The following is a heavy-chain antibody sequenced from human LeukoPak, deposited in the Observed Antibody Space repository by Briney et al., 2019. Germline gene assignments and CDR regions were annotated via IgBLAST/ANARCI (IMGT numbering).Heavy chain of an antibody. V-gene: IGHV1-46*01. D-gene: IGHD4-17*01. J-gene: IGHJ4*02. CDR2: IYAGGGDT. Sequence: ASVKVSCKASEDGFSNHHVHWVRQAPGQGLEWMGIIYAGGGDTRFPRKFQGRVTMTRDTSTTTVYMDLGTLRSEDTAVYFCVTEPPGAYYFDYWGQGTLVTVSS. CDR1: EDGFSNHH. CDR3: VTEPPGAYYFDY.